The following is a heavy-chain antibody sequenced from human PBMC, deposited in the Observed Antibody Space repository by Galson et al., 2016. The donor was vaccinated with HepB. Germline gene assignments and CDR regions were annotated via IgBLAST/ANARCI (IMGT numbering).Heavy chain of an antibody. Sequence: SVKVSCKASGYRFSSYGISWVRQAPGQGLEWMGWISGNNGNTHFAQKFQGRATMTTDTSTDTSTRIAYVELRSLTSDDTAVYYCARSRGYSDFDAFDVWGQGTSVTVS. CDR3: ARSRGYSDFDAFDV. CDR2: ISGNNGNT. CDR1: GYRFSSYG. V-gene: IGHV1-18*04. D-gene: IGHD5-18*01. J-gene: IGHJ3*01.